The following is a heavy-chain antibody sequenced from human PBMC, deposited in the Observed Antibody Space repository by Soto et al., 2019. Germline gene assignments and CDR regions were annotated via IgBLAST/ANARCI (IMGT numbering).Heavy chain of an antibody. D-gene: IGHD4-17*01. V-gene: IGHV4-31*03. CDR3: ARGLSVTFFDN. J-gene: IGHJ4*02. CDR1: GGSISTGGYY. CDR2: IYYSGST. Sequence: QVQLQESGPGLVKPSQTLSLTCTVSGGSISTGGYYWTWIRQHPGKGLEWIGYIYYSGSTYYNPSLKSRVTISVDTSKTQCSLKLSSVTAAATAVYYCARGLSVTFFDNWGQGTLVIVSS.